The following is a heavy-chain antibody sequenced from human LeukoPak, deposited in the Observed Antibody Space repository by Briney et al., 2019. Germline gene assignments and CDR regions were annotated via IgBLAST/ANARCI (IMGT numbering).Heavy chain of an antibody. J-gene: IGHJ6*03. CDR2: IYYSGST. D-gene: IGHD4-17*01. V-gene: IGHV4-30-4*08. CDR1: GGSISSGDYY. Sequence: PSETLSLTCTVSGGSISSGDYYWSWIRQPPGKGQEWIGYIYYSGSTYYNPSLKSRVTISVDTSKNQFSLKLSSVTAADTAVYYCARVLTVSYYYMDVWGKGTTVTVSS. CDR3: ARVLTVSYYYMDV.